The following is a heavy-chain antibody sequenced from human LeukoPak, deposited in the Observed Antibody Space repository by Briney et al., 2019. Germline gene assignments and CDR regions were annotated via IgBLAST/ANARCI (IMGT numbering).Heavy chain of an antibody. CDR2: IKEDGSEK. D-gene: IGHD3-10*01. J-gene: IGHJ4*02. CDR3: ARDRGSCFDY. V-gene: IGHV3-7*03. CDR1: GFTFSDYW. Sequence: GGSLRLSCAASGFTFSDYWMSWVRQAPGKGLEWVANIKEDGSEKYYVDSVKGRFTISRDNAKNSLYLQMNSLRAEDTAVYYCARDRGSCFDYWGQGTLITVSS.